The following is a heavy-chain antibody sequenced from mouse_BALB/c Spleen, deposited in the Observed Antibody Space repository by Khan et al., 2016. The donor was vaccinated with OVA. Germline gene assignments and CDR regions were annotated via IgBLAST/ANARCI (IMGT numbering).Heavy chain of an antibody. D-gene: IGHD2-9*01. CDR3: VREGAYYCYDGCFAY. J-gene: IGHJ3*01. V-gene: IGHV1-4*01. Sequence: QVQLQQSGAELVRPGASVKMSCKASGYTFTTYTIHWVKQRPGQGLEWIGYIIPSNDNTNYNQKFKDRATMTADKSSSTAYMQLSSLTSEDSAVXYCVREGAYYCYDGCFAYWGQGTLVTVSA. CDR1: GYTFTTYT. CDR2: IIPSNDNT.